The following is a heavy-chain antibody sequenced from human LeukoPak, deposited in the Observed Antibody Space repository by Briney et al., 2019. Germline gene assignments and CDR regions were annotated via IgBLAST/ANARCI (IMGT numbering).Heavy chain of an antibody. CDR1: GDCVSNNCAS. CDR2: TYYRTRWYF. CDR3: ARGGAGWYVSVFDP. J-gene: IGHJ5*02. D-gene: IGHD6-19*01. V-gene: IGHV6-1*01. Sequence: SQTLSLTCAISGDCVSNNCASWNWIRQSPSRGLEWLGRTYYRTRWYFDYTVSLRSRATINPDTSQNQFSLQLDSGAPEDTAVYYCARGGAGWYVSVFDPWGQGTLVSVCS.